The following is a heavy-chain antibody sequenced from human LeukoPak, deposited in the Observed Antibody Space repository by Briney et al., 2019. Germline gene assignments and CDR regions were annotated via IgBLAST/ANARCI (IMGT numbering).Heavy chain of an antibody. CDR1: GFTFDDYA. CDR3: AKDKEGGLPLMGFYY. CDR2: ISWNSGSI. Sequence: GGSLRLSCAASGFTFDDYAMHWVRQAPGKGLEWVSGISWNSGSIVYADSVNGPFTLSNNHPHNSLYLQMHSLRAEDPALYYCAKDKEGGLPLMGFYYLGQGTLVTVSS. D-gene: IGHD2-21*01. J-gene: IGHJ4*02. V-gene: IGHV3-9*01.